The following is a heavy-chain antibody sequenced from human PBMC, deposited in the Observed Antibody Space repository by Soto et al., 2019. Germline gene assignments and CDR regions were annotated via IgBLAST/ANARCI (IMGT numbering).Heavy chain of an antibody. CDR1: GFTFSSYG. CDR3: ARESLHCYYGMDV. CDR2: IWYDGSNK. V-gene: IGHV3-33*01. Sequence: GGSLRLSCAASGFTFSSYGMHWVRQAPGKGLEWVAVIWYDGSNKYYADSGKGRFTISRDNSKNTLYLQMNSLRAEDTAVYYCARESLHCYYGMDVWGQGTTVTVSS. J-gene: IGHJ6*02.